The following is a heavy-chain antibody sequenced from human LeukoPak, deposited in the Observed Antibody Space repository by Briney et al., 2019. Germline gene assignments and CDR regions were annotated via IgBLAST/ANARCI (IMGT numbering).Heavy chain of an antibody. CDR1: GGSISSSNYY. CDR3: ARGIYYYGSGSYSAYYFDY. V-gene: IGHV4-39*07. J-gene: IGHJ4*02. Sequence: SETLSLTCTVSGGSISSSNYYWGWIRQPPGKGLEWIGSMYYSGSTYYNPSLKSRVTISVDTSKNQFSLKLSSVTAADTAVYYCARGIYYYGSGSYSAYYFDYWGQGTLVTVSS. D-gene: IGHD3-10*01. CDR2: MYYSGST.